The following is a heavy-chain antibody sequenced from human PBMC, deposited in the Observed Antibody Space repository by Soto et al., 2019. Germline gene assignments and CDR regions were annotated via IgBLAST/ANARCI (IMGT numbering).Heavy chain of an antibody. CDR1: GCSISSYY. Sequence: SETLSLTCTVSGCSISSYYWSWIRQPPGKGLEWIGYIYYSGSTNYNPSLKSRVTISVDTSKNQFSLKLSSLTAADTAVYYCARGLRVAAADWFDPWGQGTLVTVSS. D-gene: IGHD6-13*01. V-gene: IGHV4-59*01. CDR2: IYYSGST. CDR3: ARGLRVAAADWFDP. J-gene: IGHJ5*02.